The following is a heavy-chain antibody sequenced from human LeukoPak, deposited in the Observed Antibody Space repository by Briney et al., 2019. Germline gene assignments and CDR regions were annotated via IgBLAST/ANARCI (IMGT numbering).Heavy chain of an antibody. CDR3: AKSVLLWFGESSYYFDY. J-gene: IGHJ4*02. CDR1: GFTFSSYG. CDR2: ISYDGSNK. Sequence: GGSLRLSCAASGFTFSSYGMHWVRQAPGKGLEWVAVISYDGSNKYYADSVKGRFTISRDNSKNTLYLQMNSLRAEDTAVYYCAKSVLLWFGESSYYFDYWGQGTLVTVSS. D-gene: IGHD3-10*01. V-gene: IGHV3-30*18.